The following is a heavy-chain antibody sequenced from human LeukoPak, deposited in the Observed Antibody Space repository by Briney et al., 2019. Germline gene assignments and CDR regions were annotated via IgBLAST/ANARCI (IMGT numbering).Heavy chain of an antibody. J-gene: IGHJ4*02. CDR2: IYTSGST. V-gene: IGHV4-4*07. CDR3: AREGCSSTSCYPVY. D-gene: IGHD2-2*01. Sequence: PSETLSLTCIVYGGSISSYYWSWIRQPAGKGLEWIGRIYTSGSTNYNPSLKSRVTMSVDTSKNQFSLKLRSVTAADTAVYYCAREGCSSTSCYPVYWGQGTLVTVSS. CDR1: GGSISSYY.